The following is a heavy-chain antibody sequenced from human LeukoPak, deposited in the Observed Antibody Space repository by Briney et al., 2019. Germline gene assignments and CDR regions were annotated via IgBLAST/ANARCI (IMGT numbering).Heavy chain of an antibody. V-gene: IGHV1-18*01. J-gene: IGHJ5*02. Sequence: ASVKVSCKASGYTFTSYGISWVRQAPGQGLEWMGWISAYNGNTNYAQKLQGRVTMTTDTSTSTAYMELRSLRSDDTAVYYCARFRYYGSGSQNPDLYNWFDPWGQGTLVTVSS. D-gene: IGHD3-10*01. CDR1: GYTFTSYG. CDR3: ARFRYYGSGSQNPDLYNWFDP. CDR2: ISAYNGNT.